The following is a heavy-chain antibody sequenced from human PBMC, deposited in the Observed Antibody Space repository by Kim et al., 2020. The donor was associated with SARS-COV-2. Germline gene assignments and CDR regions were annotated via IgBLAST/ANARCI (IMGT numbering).Heavy chain of an antibody. Sequence: GGSLRLSCAASGFTFSDYYMSWIRQAPGKGLEWVSYISSSGSTIYYADSVKGRFTISRDNAKKSLYLQMNSLIAEDTAVYYCARGGPGHLFSSSWYWFDPWGQGTLVTVSS. D-gene: IGHD6-13*01. CDR2: ISSSGSTI. CDR1: GFTFSDYY. J-gene: IGHJ5*02. V-gene: IGHV3-11*01. CDR3: ARGGPGHLFSSSWYWFDP.